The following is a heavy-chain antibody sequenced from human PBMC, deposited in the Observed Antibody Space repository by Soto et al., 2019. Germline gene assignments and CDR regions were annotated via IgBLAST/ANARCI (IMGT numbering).Heavy chain of an antibody. J-gene: IGHJ4*02. CDR2: IYHSGST. CDR3: ARDSQQQLGLYYFDY. CDR1: GCSISSSNW. V-gene: IGHV4-4*02. D-gene: IGHD6-13*01. Sequence: SETLSLTCAVSGCSISSSNWWSWVRQPPGKGLEWIGEIYHSGSTNYNPSLKSRVTISVDKSKNQFSLKLSSVTAADTAVYYCARDSQQQLGLYYFDYWGQGTLVTVSS.